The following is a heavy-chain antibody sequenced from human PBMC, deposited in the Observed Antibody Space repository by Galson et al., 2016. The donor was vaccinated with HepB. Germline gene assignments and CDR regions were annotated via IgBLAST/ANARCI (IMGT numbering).Heavy chain of an antibody. CDR1: GFTLSSYS. J-gene: IGHJ3*02. D-gene: IGHD1-26*01. Sequence: SLRLSCAASGFTLSSYSMNWVRQAPGKGLEWVSSISSSSSYIYYADSVKGRFTISRDNAKNSLYLQMNSLRAEDTAVYYCAAWLLSGSYFLGAFDIWGQGTMVTVFS. CDR3: AAWLLSGSYFLGAFDI. CDR2: ISSSSSYI. V-gene: IGHV3-21*01.